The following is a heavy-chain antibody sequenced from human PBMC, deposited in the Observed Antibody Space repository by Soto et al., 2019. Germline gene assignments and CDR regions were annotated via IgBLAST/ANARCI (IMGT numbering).Heavy chain of an antibody. D-gene: IGHD6-13*01. J-gene: IGHJ6*02. CDR1: SGSFSGYY. Sequence: QVQLQQWGAGLLKPSETLSLTCAVYSGSFSGYYWSWIRKPPGKGREWIGEINHSGSTNYNPSLKSRVTISVDTSKDQFSLKLSSVTAADTAVYYCARGRSTIAAAGTVAYYYGMDVWGQGTTVTVSS. CDR3: ARGRSTIAAAGTVAYYYGMDV. V-gene: IGHV4-34*01. CDR2: INHSGST.